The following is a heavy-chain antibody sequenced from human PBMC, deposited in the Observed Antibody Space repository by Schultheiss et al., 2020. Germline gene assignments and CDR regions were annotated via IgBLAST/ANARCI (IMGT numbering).Heavy chain of an antibody. J-gene: IGHJ3*02. CDR1: AFSFSRYW. D-gene: IGHD5-12*01. CDR2: IKEDGSER. V-gene: IGHV3-7*01. CDR3: ARVHSSYDWGDVFDI. Sequence: GGSLRLSCAASAFSFSRYWMNWVRQAPGKGLEWVANIKEDGSERYYVDSVKGRFTISRDNVKNSVYLQMNSLRAEDTAVYYCARVHSSYDWGDVFDIWGQGTMVNVSS.